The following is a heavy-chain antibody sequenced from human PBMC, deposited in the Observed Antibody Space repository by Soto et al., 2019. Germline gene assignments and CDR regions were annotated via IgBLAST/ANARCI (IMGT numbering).Heavy chain of an antibody. CDR1: GFSFNTHC. J-gene: IGHJ4*02. V-gene: IGHV3-7*01. CDR3: ARLYYLDASVYRPLDS. CDR2: VKKDESDK. D-gene: IGHD3-3*01. Sequence: PGGSLRLSCAASGFSFNTHCMGWLRQAPGKGLEWVATVKKDESDKYYVDSVKGRLTISRDNAKNSLYLEMNSLRGEDTAVYYCARLYYLDASVYRPLDSWGQGILVTVSS.